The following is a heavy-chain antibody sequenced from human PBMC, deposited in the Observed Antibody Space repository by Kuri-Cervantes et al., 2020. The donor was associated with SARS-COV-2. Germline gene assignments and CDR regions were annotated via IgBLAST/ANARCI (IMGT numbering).Heavy chain of an antibody. CDR1: GASIRSSSYF. CDR3: ARSSISYCSSTNCYKYYYMDV. J-gene: IGHJ6*03. D-gene: IGHD2-2*02. V-gene: IGHV4-39*01. CDR2: IYPSGHS. Sequence: GSLRLSCTVSGASIRSSSYFWAWIRQPPGKGLEWIGSIYPSGHSYYNPSLKSPVTISLDTPKNQFSLKLSSVAAADTALYYCARSSISYCSSTNCYKYYYMDVWGKGTTVTVSS.